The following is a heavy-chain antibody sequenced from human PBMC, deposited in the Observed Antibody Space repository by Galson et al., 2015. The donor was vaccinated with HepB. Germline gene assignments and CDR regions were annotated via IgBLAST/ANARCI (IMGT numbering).Heavy chain of an antibody. CDR3: TRVKDRSDVVAGTVGGFDY. CDR2: ISGGGGDT. CDR1: GFTFSNYA. Sequence: SLRLSCAASGFTFSNYAMSWARQAPGKGLEWVSGISGGGGDTYYADSVEGRFTISRDDSKSIAYLEMTSLTTEDIAMYYCTRVKDRSDVVAGTVGGFDYWGRGTLVTVSS. D-gene: IGHD3-16*01. V-gene: IGHV3-23*01. J-gene: IGHJ4*02.